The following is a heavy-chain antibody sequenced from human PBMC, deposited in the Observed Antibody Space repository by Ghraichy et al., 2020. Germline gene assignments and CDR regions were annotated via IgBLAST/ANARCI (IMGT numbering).Heavy chain of an antibody. CDR2: IYPGDSDT. Sequence: GESLNISCKGSGYSFTNYCIAWVRQMPGKGLEWMGIIYPGDSDTRYSPSFQGQVTISADKSISTAYLQWSSLKASDTAMYYCARPTDNSRVAAELGGMDVWGQGTTVTVSS. V-gene: IGHV5-51*01. J-gene: IGHJ6*02. CDR1: GYSFTNYC. D-gene: IGHD6-19*01. CDR3: ARPTDNSRVAAELGGMDV.